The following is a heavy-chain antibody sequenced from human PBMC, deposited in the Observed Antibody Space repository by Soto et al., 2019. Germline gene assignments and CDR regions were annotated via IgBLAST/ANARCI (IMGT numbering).Heavy chain of an antibody. J-gene: IGHJ6*02. CDR3: ARAYYYGSGRGRSMDV. D-gene: IGHD3-10*01. V-gene: IGHV4-61*01. CDR1: GGSVSSGRYY. CDR2: MFDSGST. Sequence: QVQLQESGPGLVKASETLSLTCTVSGGSVSSGRYYWSWIRQPPGKGLEWLGYMFDSGSTNYNPPLKSRVTITVDTSKNQFSLKLTSVTAADTAVYYCARAYYYGSGRGRSMDVWGQGTTVTVSS.